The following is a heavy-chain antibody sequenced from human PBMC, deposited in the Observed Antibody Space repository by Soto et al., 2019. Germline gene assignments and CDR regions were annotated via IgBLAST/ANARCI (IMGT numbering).Heavy chain of an antibody. D-gene: IGHD1-7*01. CDR3: AGNWNYVADYYYYYMDV. CDR2: IYSGGST. J-gene: IGHJ6*03. V-gene: IGHV3-66*01. CDR1: GFTVSSNY. Sequence: GGSLRLSCAASGFTVSSNYMSWVRQAPGKGLEWVSVIYSGGSTYYADSVKGRFTISRDNSKNTLYLQMNSLRAEDTAVYYCAGNWNYVADYYYYYMDVWGKGTTVTVSS.